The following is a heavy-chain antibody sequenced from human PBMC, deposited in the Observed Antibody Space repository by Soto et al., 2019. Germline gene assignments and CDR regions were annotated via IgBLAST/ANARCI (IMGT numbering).Heavy chain of an antibody. Sequence: ASVKVSFKASGYTFTSYYMHWVRQAPGQGLEWMGIINPSGGSTSYAQKFQGRVTMTRDTSTSTVYMELSSLRSEDTAVYYCARGKTSPVVVTAYFDYWGQGTLVTVSS. CDR2: INPSGGST. CDR3: ARGKTSPVVVTAYFDY. J-gene: IGHJ4*02. V-gene: IGHV1-46*01. CDR1: GYTFTSYY. D-gene: IGHD2-21*02.